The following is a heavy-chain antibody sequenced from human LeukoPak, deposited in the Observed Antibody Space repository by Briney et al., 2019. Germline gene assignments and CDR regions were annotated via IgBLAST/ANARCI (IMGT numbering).Heavy chain of an antibody. Sequence: PGGSLRLSCAASGFTFSTSWMSWVRQAPGKGLEWAANIKQDGSEKYYVDSVKGRFTISRDTAKISLYLQMNSLRAEDTAVYYCARAAYTGSPTSFDYWGQGTLVTVSS. V-gene: IGHV3-7*04. CDR3: ARAAYTGSPTSFDY. CDR1: GFTFSTSW. J-gene: IGHJ4*02. CDR2: IKQDGSEK. D-gene: IGHD1-26*01.